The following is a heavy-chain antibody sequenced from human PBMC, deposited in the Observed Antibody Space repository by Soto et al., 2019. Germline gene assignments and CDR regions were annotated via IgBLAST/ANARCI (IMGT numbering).Heavy chain of an antibody. Sequence: EEQLVESGGGLVQPGGSLRLSCAASGFTFSGYWMTWVRQAPGKGLEWVANIKEDGSEKNYVDSVEGRFTISRDNAKNSLYLQMNSLRADDTAVYYCARGGSESDYWGQGTLVTVSS. CDR2: IKEDGSEK. D-gene: IGHD3-16*01. CDR3: ARGGSESDY. V-gene: IGHV3-7*01. J-gene: IGHJ4*02. CDR1: GFTFSGYW.